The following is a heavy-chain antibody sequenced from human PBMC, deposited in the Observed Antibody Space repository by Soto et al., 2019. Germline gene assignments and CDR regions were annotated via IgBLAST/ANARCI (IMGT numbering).Heavy chain of an antibody. CDR1: GFTFDDYG. Sequence: GGSLRLSCAASGFTFDDYGMSWVRQAPGKGLEWVSGINWNGGSTGYADSVKGRFTISRDNAKNSLYLQMNSLRAEDTALYHCARYLTTVSSTYQYYYYSMDVCGKGTSVTGSS. CDR2: INWNGGST. CDR3: ARYLTTVSSTYQYYYYSMDV. J-gene: IGHJ6*03. D-gene: IGHD4-17*01. V-gene: IGHV3-20*01.